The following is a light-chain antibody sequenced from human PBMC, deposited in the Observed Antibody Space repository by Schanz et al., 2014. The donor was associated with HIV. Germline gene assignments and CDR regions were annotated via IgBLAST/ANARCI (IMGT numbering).Light chain of an antibody. V-gene: IGLV2-8*01. Sequence: QSALTQPPSASWSAGQSVPLSCPFISSYLPSSTPFSWYQQHPGKAPKLIIYEVTKRPSGVPDRFSGSKSGNTASLTISGLQAEDEADYYCSSERGRMHAVFGGGTKVTVL. J-gene: IGLJ2*01. CDR1: SSYLPSSTP. CDR2: EVT. CDR3: SSERGRMHAV.